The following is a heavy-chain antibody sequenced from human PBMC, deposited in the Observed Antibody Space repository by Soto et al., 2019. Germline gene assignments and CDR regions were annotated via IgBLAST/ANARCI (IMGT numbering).Heavy chain of an antibody. D-gene: IGHD3-10*01. CDR2: INGDGTST. J-gene: IGHJ5*02. Sequence: EVQLVESGGGLVQPGGSLRLSCAASGFIFSSYWMHWVRQAPGKGLVWISRINGDGTSTRTADSVKGRFTISRDNAKNTLYLQMNSLTAEDTAVYYCARDYMLRGRDSNWFDPWGQGTLVTVSS. CDR1: GFIFSSYW. CDR3: ARDYMLRGRDSNWFDP. V-gene: IGHV3-74*01.